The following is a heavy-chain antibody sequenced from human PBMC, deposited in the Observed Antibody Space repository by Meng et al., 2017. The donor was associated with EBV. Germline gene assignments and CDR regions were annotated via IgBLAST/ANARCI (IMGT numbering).Heavy chain of an antibody. Sequence: QVQMVQSGAEVKKPGSSVKVSCKASGGPFSSYAISWVRQAPGQGLEWMGGIIPIFGTANYAQKFQGRVTITADESTSTHYMHLSGLTSDDTAVYYCASESGRGFTPDYWGQGTLVTVPS. J-gene: IGHJ4*02. CDR2: IIPIFGTA. CDR1: GGPFSSYA. CDR3: ASESGRGFTPDY. D-gene: IGHD3-10*01. V-gene: IGHV1-69*01.